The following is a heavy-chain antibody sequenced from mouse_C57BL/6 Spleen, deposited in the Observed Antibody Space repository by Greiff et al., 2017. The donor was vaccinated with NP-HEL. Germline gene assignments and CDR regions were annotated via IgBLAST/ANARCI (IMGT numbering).Heavy chain of an antibody. J-gene: IGHJ4*01. D-gene: IGHD3-1*01. CDR3: AREGLYGAMDY. CDR1: GFTFSSYA. V-gene: IGHV5-4*01. CDR2: ISDGGSYT. Sequence: EVKLLESGGGLVKPGGSLKLSCAASGFTFSSYAMSWVRQTPEKRLEWVATISDGGSYTYYPDNVKGRFTISRDNAKNNLYLQMSHLKSEDTAMYYCAREGLYGAMDYWGQGTSVTVSS.